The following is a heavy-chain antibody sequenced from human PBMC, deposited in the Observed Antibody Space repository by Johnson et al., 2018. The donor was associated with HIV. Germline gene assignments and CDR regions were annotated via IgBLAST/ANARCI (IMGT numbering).Heavy chain of an antibody. V-gene: IGHV3-30*02. J-gene: IGHJ3*01. CDR2: TWYDGSNK. D-gene: IGHD5-18*01. CDR1: GYTFSSYG. CDR3: AKERLLHDAFDF. Sequence: QVQLVESGGGLVQPGGSLRLSCAASGYTFSSYGMHWVRQAPGKELEWVAVTWYDGSNKYYADSVKGRITNSRDKSKNTMYLQMNSLRDEDTAVYHCAKERLLHDAFDFWGQGTMVTVSS.